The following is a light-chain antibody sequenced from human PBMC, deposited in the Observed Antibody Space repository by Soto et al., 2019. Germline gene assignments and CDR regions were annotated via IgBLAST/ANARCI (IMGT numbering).Light chain of an antibody. V-gene: IGKV3-20*01. CDR2: GAS. J-gene: IGKJ1*01. Sequence: EIVLTQSPGTLSLSPGERATLSCRASQSVSSNYLAWYQQKPGQAPRLLIYGASSRATGIPDRFSGSGSGTDFTLTIIRLEPEDFAVYYCQHYGESPPTWTFGQGTKVDIK. CDR1: QSVSSNY. CDR3: QHYGESPPTWT.